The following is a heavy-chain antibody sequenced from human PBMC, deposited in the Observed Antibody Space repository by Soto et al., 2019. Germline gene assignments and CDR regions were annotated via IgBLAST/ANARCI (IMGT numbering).Heavy chain of an antibody. J-gene: IGHJ4*02. D-gene: IGHD3-16*01. CDR2: ISGGGEVT. CDR3: AKADFGAMGY. V-gene: IGHV3-23*01. Sequence: EVQLLESGGGLIQPGGSLTLSCAGSGFTFTNFAMSWVRQAPGKGLEWVSTISGGGEVTFYADSVKGRFTISSDNSKNTVYLQMKSLRADDTAVYFCAKADFGAMGYWGQGSLVTVSS. CDR1: GFTFTNFA.